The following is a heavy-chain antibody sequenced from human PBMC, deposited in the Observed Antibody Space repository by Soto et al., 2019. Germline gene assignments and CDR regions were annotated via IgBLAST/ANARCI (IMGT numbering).Heavy chain of an antibody. CDR1: GFIFSSYG. Sequence: HPGGSLRLSCAASGFIFSSYGMHWVRQAPGKGLEWVAVIWYDGSNNYYADSVKGRFTISRDNSKNTLYLQMNSLRAEDTAVYYCARDRYSSGWYDLDYWGQGTLVTVLL. J-gene: IGHJ4*02. V-gene: IGHV3-33*01. CDR3: ARDRYSSGWYDLDY. D-gene: IGHD6-19*01. CDR2: IWYDGSNN.